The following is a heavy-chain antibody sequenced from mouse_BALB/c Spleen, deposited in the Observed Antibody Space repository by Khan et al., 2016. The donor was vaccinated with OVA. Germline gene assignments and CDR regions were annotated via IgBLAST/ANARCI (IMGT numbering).Heavy chain of an antibody. Sequence: EVQLQESGPGLVKPSQSLSLTCTVTGYSITSDYSLNWIRQFPGNKLEWMGYISYSGSTSYNPSLKSPISITRDTSKNQLFLQLNSVTTEDTATYYCLRFYVVGYYWYFDVWAAGTPLTLAS. V-gene: IGHV3-2*02. D-gene: IGHD1-1*01. J-gene: IGHJ1*01. CDR3: LRFYVVGYYWYFDV. CDR2: ISYSGST. CDR1: GYSITSDYS.